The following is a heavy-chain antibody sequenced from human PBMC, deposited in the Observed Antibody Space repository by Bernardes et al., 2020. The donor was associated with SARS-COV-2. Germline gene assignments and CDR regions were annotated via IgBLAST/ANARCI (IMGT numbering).Heavy chain of an antibody. Sequence: ASVKVSCKASGYTFTGYYMHWVRQAPGQGLEWMGWINPNSGGTTYAQKFQGRVTMTRDTSISTAYMELSRLRSDDTAVYYCARGLQYYDYVWGSYRKGDYYYGMDVWGQGTTVTVSS. CDR2: INPNSGGT. V-gene: IGHV1-2*02. J-gene: IGHJ6*02. CDR3: ARGLQYYDYVWGSYRKGDYYYGMDV. CDR1: GYTFTGYY. D-gene: IGHD3-16*02.